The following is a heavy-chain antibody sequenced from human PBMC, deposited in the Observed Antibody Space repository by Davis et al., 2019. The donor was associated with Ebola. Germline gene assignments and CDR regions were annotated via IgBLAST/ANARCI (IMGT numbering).Heavy chain of an antibody. V-gene: IGHV3-48*02. Sequence: GGSLRLSCAASGFTFSSYGMHWVRQAPGKGLEWVSYISSSSSTIYYADSVKGRFTISRDNAKNSLYLQMNSLRDEDTAVYYCARAAEELWLYFDYWGQGTLVTVSS. J-gene: IGHJ4*02. CDR1: GFTFSSYG. CDR2: ISSSSSTI. D-gene: IGHD5-18*01. CDR3: ARAAEELWLYFDY.